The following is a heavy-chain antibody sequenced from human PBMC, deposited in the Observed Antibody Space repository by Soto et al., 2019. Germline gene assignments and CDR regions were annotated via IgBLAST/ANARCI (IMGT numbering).Heavy chain of an antibody. D-gene: IGHD3-10*01. CDR1: GFTFSDFG. J-gene: IGHJ3*02. CDR2: VSSRSNQI. V-gene: IGHV3-21*01. CDR3: ARVGRGNSFDI. Sequence: DVQLVESGGGLVKPGGSLRLSCAASGFTFSDFGMHWVRQAPGKGLEWVSYVSSRSNQIYYADSVQGRFTISRDNAKNSLYLQLNSLRGDDTAVYYCARVGRGNSFDIWGQGTMVTVSS.